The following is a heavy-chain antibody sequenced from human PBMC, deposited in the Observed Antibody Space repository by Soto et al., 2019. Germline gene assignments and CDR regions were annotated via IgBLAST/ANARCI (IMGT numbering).Heavy chain of an antibody. V-gene: IGHV3-30-3*01. CDR3: ARQGAGYSYGVDY. D-gene: IGHD5-18*01. Sequence: PGGSLRLSCAASGFTYSTYTMHWVRQAPGKGLEWVAVISYDGNNKFYADSVKGRFTISRDSTKQTLYLQMNSLRPDDTAMYYCARQGAGYSYGVDYWGQGTLVTVSS. CDR1: GFTYSTYT. CDR2: ISYDGNNK. J-gene: IGHJ4*02.